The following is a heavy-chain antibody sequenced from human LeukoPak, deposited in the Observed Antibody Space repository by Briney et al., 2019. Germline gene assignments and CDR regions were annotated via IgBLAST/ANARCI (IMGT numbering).Heavy chain of an antibody. CDR3: ARDFSWYEDGATFDY. V-gene: IGHV1-69*01. J-gene: IGHJ4*02. CDR2: IIPIFGTA. Sequence: ASLKISCKASGGTFSSYAISWGRQAPGQGVEWVGGIIPIFGTANYAQKFQGRVTITADESTSTAYMELRSLRSDDTAVYYCARDFSWYEDGATFDYWGQGTLVTVSS. D-gene: IGHD6-13*01. CDR1: GGTFSSYA.